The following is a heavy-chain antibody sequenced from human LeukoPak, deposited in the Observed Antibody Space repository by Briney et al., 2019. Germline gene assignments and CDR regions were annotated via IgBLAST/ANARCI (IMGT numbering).Heavy chain of an antibody. J-gene: IGHJ4*02. D-gene: IGHD3-10*01. CDR1: GFTFSAHY. V-gene: IGHV3-30*03. CDR2: TSSDLNVK. CDR3: AREGYYGSGSPPSLYFDY. Sequence: GGSLRLSCAPPGFTFSAHYMAWVRKAPGKGLKWVAVTSSDLNVKLYADSVKGRFTISRDNSRSTLYLQMNSLRPEDTAIYYCAREGYYGSGSPPSLYFDYWGQGTLVTVSS.